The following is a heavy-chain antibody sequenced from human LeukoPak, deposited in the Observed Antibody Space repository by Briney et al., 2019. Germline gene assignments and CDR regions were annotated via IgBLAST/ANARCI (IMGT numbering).Heavy chain of an antibody. CDR2: VYFSGST. D-gene: IGHD3-22*01. J-gene: IGHJ4*02. Sequence: PSETLSLTCTVSGGSISSYYWSWIRQPPGKGLEWIGYVYFSGSTNYNPSLKSRVTISVDTSKNQFSLKLSSVTAADTAVYYCARHNGLFEVNWGQGTLVTVSS. V-gene: IGHV4-59*08. CDR1: GGSISSYY. CDR3: ARHNGLFEVN.